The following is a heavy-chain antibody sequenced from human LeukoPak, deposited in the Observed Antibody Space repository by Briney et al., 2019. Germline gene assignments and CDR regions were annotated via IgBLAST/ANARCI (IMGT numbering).Heavy chain of an antibody. Sequence: LRLSCAASGFTVSSNYMSWIRQPPGKGLECIDYFYHSGSTSYKASLKSRVTISVDRSKNQFSLKLSSVTAADTAVYYCARVDMTTDAFDIWGQGTMVTVSS. CDR2: FYHSGST. D-gene: IGHD4-17*01. CDR1: GFTVSSNY. CDR3: ARVDMTTDAFDI. J-gene: IGHJ3*02. V-gene: IGHV4-30-2*01.